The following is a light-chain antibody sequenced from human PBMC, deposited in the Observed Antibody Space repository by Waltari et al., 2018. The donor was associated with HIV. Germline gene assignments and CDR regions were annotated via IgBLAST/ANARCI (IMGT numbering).Light chain of an antibody. CDR1: QSVSSSY. V-gene: IGKV3-20*01. CDR3: QQYGSSPPYT. J-gene: IGKJ2*01. CDR2: GAS. Sequence: DIVLTQSPGTLSLSPGERATLSCRASQSVSSSYLAWYQQKPGQAPRLLIYGASSRATGIPDRFSGSWSGTDFTLTISRLEPEDFAVYYCQQYGSSPPYTFGQETKLEIK.